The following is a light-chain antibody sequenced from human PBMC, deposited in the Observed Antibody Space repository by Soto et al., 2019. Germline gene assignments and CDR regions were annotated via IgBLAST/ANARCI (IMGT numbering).Light chain of an antibody. CDR1: EVGAHRF. CDR2: EVI. J-gene: IGLJ2*01. CDR3: STYTSASTS. Sequence: QSALTQPASVSGSPGQSITISCTGNEVGAHRFVSWYQQVPGTAPKLLIYEVIKRPSGISPRFSGSKAGNTASLTISGLQADDEADYFCSTYTSASTSFGGGTKLTVL. V-gene: IGLV2-14*01.